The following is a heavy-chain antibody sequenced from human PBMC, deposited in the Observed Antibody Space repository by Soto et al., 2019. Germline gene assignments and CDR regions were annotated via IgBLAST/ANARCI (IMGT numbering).Heavy chain of an antibody. J-gene: IGHJ5*02. CDR3: AKPLWFGELSDWFDP. D-gene: IGHD3-10*01. V-gene: IGHV3-30*18. Sequence: QVQLVESGGGVVQPGRSLRLSCAASGFTFSRYGMHWVRQAPGKGLEGVAVISYDGSNKYYADSVKGRFTISRDNSKNTLYLQMNSLRAEDTAVYYCAKPLWFGELSDWFDPWCQGTLVTVSS. CDR1: GFTFSRYG. CDR2: ISYDGSNK.